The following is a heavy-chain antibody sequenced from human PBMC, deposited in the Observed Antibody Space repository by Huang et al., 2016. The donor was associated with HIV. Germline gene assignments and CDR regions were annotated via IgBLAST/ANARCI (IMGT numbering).Heavy chain of an antibody. CDR3: ARDREFYDSSGYWGFNYFDY. D-gene: IGHD3-22*01. CDR2: INPSDGST. Sequence: QVQLVQSGAEVKKPGASVKVSCKASGYAFTSYYMHWVRQAPGQGLEWMGIINPSDGSTSDAQKFQGRVTTTRDTSTNTVFMELSSLRSEDTAVYYCARDREFYDSSGYWGFNYFDYWGQGTLVTVSS. CDR1: GYAFTSYY. J-gene: IGHJ4*02. V-gene: IGHV1-46*01.